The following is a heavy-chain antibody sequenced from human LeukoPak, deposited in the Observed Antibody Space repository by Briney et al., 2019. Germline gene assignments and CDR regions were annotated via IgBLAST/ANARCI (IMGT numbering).Heavy chain of an antibody. CDR1: GFTFSSYA. J-gene: IGHJ3*02. V-gene: IGHV3-64*01. Sequence: PGGSLRLSCAASGFTFSSYAMHWVRQAPGKGLEYVSAISSNGGSTYYANSVKGRFTISRDNSKNTLYLQMNSLRAEDTAVYYCARLPGIAVDDAFDIWGQGTMVTVSS. D-gene: IGHD6-19*01. CDR3: ARLPGIAVDDAFDI. CDR2: ISSNGGST.